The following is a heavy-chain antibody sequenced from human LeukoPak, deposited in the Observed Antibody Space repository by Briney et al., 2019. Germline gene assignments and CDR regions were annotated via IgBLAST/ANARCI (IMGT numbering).Heavy chain of an antibody. V-gene: IGHV4-34*01. CDR3: ARRSYYSGSGSPPRY. J-gene: IGHJ4*02. CDR2: INHSGST. CDR1: GGSFCGYY. Sequence: SETLSLTCAVYGGSFCGYYWSWIRQPPGKGLEWIGEINHSGSTNYNPSLKSRVTISVDTSKNQFSLKLSSVTAADTAVYYCARRSYYSGSGSPPRYWGQGTLVTVSS. D-gene: IGHD3-10*01.